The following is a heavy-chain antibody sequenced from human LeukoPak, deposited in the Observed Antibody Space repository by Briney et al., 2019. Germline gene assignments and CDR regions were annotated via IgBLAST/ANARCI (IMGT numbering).Heavy chain of an antibody. D-gene: IGHD6-13*01. CDR2: IYYSGST. Sequence: KPSETLSLTCTVSGGSISSYYWSWIRQPPGKGLEWIGYIYYSGSTNYNPSLKSRVTISVDTSKNQFSLKLSSVTAADTAVYYCARLIIIAAAGRNGKWFDPWGQGTLVTVSS. J-gene: IGHJ5*02. CDR1: GGSISSYY. V-gene: IGHV4-59*08. CDR3: ARLIIIAAAGRNGKWFDP.